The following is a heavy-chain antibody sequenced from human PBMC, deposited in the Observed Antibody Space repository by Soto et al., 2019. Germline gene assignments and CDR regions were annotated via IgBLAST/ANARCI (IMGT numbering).Heavy chain of an antibody. CDR1: GGSISSYY. D-gene: IGHD3-10*02. V-gene: IGHV4-59*01. Sequence: QVQLQESGPGLVKPSETLSLTCTVSGGSISSYYWSWIRQPPGKRLEWIGFIFYSGSTSYNPSLKSHVTISIDTSEYQFSLKLNSVTAADTAVYYCASMIGDPVLSFDSWGQGTLVAVSS. CDR2: IFYSGST. J-gene: IGHJ5*01. CDR3: ASMIGDPVLSFDS.